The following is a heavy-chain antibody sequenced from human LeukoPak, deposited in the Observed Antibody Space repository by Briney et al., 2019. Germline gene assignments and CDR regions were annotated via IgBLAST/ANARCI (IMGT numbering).Heavy chain of an antibody. CDR1: GFTFSSYS. J-gene: IGHJ4*02. CDR2: ISSSSSTI. D-gene: IGHD3-22*01. V-gene: IGHV3-48*01. Sequence: GGSLRLSCAASGFTFSSYSMNWVRQAPGKGLEWVSYISSSSSTIYYADSVKGLFTISRDNAKNSLYLQMNSLRAEDTAVYYCARERVVDLDYWGQGTLVTVSS. CDR3: ARERVVDLDY.